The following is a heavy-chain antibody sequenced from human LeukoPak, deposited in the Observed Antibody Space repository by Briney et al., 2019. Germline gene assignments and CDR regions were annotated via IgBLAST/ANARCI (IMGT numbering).Heavy chain of an antibody. D-gene: IGHD3-10*01. V-gene: IGHV4-39*01. J-gene: IGHJ4*02. CDR1: GGSISSSSYY. CDR3: ARGLFDFYYYGSGSYHNTYYFDY. Sequence: SETLSLTCTVSGGSISSSSYYWGWIRQPPGKGLEWIGSIYYSGSTYYNPSLKSRVTISVDTSKNQFSLKLSSVTAADTAVYYCARGLFDFYYYGSGSYHNTYYFDYWGQGTLVTVSS. CDR2: IYYSGST.